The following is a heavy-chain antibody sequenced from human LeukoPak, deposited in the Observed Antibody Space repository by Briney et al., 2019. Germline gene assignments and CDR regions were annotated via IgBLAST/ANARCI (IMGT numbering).Heavy chain of an antibody. V-gene: IGHV3-33*01. J-gene: IGHJ5*02. CDR1: GFTFSNYG. D-gene: IGHD6-13*01. Sequence: LGGSLRLSCAASGFTFSNYGMHWVRQVPGKGLEWVAATWFDGIKKYYADSVKGRLTISRDNSKNTLYLQMNSLRAEDTAVYYCARDDSSSWYEGNWFDPWGQGTLVTVSS. CDR3: ARDDSSSWYEGNWFDP. CDR2: TWFDGIKK.